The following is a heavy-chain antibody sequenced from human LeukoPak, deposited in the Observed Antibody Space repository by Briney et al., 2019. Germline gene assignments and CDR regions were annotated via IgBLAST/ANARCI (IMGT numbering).Heavy chain of an antibody. Sequence: GGSLRLSCAASEFTLSTYWMHWVRQVPGKGLVWISRINNDGSSTTYADSVKGRFTISRDNAKNTLYLQMNSLRAEDTAVYYCARGVDYWGQGTLVTVSS. CDR1: EFTLSTYW. V-gene: IGHV3-74*01. J-gene: IGHJ4*02. CDR3: ARGVDY. CDR2: INNDGSST.